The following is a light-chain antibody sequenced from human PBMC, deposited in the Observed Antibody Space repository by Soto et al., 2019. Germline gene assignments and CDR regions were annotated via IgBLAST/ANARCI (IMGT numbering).Light chain of an antibody. V-gene: IGKV3-20*01. CDR3: QQYGSSPLT. Sequence: EIVLTQSPGTLSLSPGERATLSCRASQSVSSSYLAWYQQKPGQAPRLLIYGASYRATGIPDRFSGSGSGIDFTLTISRLEPEDFAVYYCQQYGSSPLTFGQGTKVEIK. J-gene: IGKJ1*01. CDR1: QSVSSSY. CDR2: GAS.